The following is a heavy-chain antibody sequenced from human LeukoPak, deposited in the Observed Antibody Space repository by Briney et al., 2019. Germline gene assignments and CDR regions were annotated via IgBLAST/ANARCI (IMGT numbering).Heavy chain of an antibody. D-gene: IGHD3-22*01. Sequence: PGGPLRLSCAASGFTLSSYEMNWVRQAPGKGLEWVSYISSSGNTIYYADSVKGRFTISRDNAKNSLYLQMNSLRAEDTAVYYCARGVSSEGGYYFDYWGQGTLVTVSS. CDR2: ISSSGNTI. CDR3: ARGVSSEGGYYFDY. V-gene: IGHV3-48*03. CDR1: GFTLSSYE. J-gene: IGHJ4*02.